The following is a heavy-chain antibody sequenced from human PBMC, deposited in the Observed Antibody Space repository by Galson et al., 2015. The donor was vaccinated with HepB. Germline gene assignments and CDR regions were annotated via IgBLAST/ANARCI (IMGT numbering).Heavy chain of an antibody. D-gene: IGHD3-3*01. Sequence: SLRLSCAASGFTFSSYGMHWVRQAPGKGLEWVAVIWYDGSNKYYADSVKGRFTISRDNSKNTLYLQMNSLRAEDTAVYYCARGSGFGVVIGSAFDPWGQGTLVTVSS. CDR2: IWYDGSNK. CDR1: GFTFSSYG. CDR3: ARGSGFGVVIGSAFDP. V-gene: IGHV3-33*01. J-gene: IGHJ5*02.